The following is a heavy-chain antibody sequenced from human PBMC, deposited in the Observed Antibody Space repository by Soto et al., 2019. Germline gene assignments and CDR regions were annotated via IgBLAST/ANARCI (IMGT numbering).Heavy chain of an antibody. V-gene: IGHV1-18*04. J-gene: IGHJ5*02. D-gene: IGHD3-3*01. CDR3: ATSYDSVFDP. CDR2: ISPKNGKT. Sequence: LLLQSGAALKKPGASVKISCKASGYSFSTYDISWLRQALGQGPVWMGRISPKNGKTSSAQNSQDRFTMTADTSSSTAYMELRGLSSDDTAKSYSATSYDSVFDPWGHGTLVTVSS. CDR1: GYSFSTYD.